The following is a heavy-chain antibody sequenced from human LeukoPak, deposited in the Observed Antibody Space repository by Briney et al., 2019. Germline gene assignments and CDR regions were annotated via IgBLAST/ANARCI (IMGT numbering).Heavy chain of an antibody. CDR3: ARDIVVVPAANTVGWFDP. J-gene: IGHJ5*02. V-gene: IGHV1-18*04. Sequence: ASVKVSCKASGYTFTSYGISWVRQAPGQGLEWMGWISAYNGNTNNAQKLQGRVTMTTDTSTSTAYMELRSLRSDDTAVYYCARDIVVVPAANTVGWFDPWGQGTLVTVSS. CDR1: GYTFTSYG. CDR2: ISAYNGNT. D-gene: IGHD2-2*01.